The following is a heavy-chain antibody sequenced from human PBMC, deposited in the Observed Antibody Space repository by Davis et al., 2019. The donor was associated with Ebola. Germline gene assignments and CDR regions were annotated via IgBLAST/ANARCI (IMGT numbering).Heavy chain of an antibody. Sequence: ASVKVSCKASGYTFTSYYMHWVRQAPGQGLEWMGIINPSGGSTSYAQKFQGRVTMTRDTSTSTVYMELSSLRSEDTAVYYCARESLSGYDFRGAFDIWGQGTMVTVSS. CDR1: GYTFTSYY. V-gene: IGHV1-46*01. CDR2: INPSGGST. J-gene: IGHJ3*02. CDR3: ARESLSGYDFRGAFDI. D-gene: IGHD5-12*01.